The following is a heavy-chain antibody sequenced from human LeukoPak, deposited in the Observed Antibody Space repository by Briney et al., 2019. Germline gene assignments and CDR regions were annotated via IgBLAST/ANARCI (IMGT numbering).Heavy chain of an antibody. J-gene: IGHJ4*02. CDR2: IYYSGST. D-gene: IGHD6-13*01. CDR1: GGSISSHY. V-gene: IGHV4-59*11. Sequence: KPSETLSLTCTVSGGSISSHYWSWIRQPPGKGLEWIGYIYYSGSTNYNPSLKSRVTISVDTSKNQFSLKLSSVTAADTAVYYCARERMAAAGPYFDYGGQGTLVTVSA. CDR3: ARERMAAAGPYFDY.